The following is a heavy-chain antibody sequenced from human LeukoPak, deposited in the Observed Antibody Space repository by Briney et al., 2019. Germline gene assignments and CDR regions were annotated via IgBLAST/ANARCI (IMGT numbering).Heavy chain of an antibody. CDR2: IVPILGIA. J-gene: IGHJ2*01. CDR3: ARDYYGSGSHPSPPSSHL. Sequence: SVKVSCKASGCTFSSYAISWVRQAPGQGLEWMGRIVPILGIANYAQKFQGRVTITADKSTSTAYMELSSLRSEDTAVYYCARDYYGSGSHPSPPSSHLWGRGTLVTVSS. V-gene: IGHV1-69*04. CDR1: GCTFSSYA. D-gene: IGHD3-10*01.